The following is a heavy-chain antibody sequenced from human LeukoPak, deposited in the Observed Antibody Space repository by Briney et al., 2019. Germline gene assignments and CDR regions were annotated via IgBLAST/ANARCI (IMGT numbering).Heavy chain of an antibody. CDR3: ARFGGPSMGQPYFDY. J-gene: IGHJ4*02. D-gene: IGHD3-16*01. V-gene: IGHV5-51*01. CDR1: GYSFNGYW. CDR2: IYPDDSRT. Sequence: GESLKISCKGSGYSFNGYWIGWVRQMPGKGLEWMGIIYPDDSRTRYSPSFQGQVTISADKSISTAYLQWSSLKASDTAMYYCARFGGPSMGQPYFDYWGQGTLVTVSS.